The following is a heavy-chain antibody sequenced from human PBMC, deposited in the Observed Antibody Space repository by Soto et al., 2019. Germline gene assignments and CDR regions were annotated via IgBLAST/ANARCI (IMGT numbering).Heavy chain of an antibody. CDR2: ISYDGSNK. D-gene: IGHD1-1*01. CDR3: AKDWKTTATNYYYYYGMDV. CDR1: GFTFSSYG. V-gene: IGHV3-30*18. J-gene: IGHJ6*02. Sequence: GGSLRLSCAASGFTFSSYGMHWVRQAPGKGLEWVAVISYDGSNKYYADSVKGRFTISRDNSKNTLYLQMNSLRAEDTAVYYCAKDWKTTATNYYYYYGMDVWGQGTTVTVSS.